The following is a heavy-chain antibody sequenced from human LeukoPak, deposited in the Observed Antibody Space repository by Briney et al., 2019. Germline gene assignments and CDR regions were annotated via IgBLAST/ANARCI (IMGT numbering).Heavy chain of an antibody. J-gene: IGHJ4*02. D-gene: IGHD1-26*01. V-gene: IGHV4-59*01. CDR2: IYYSGST. CDR1: GGSFSGYY. CDR3: ARARNSGSYQDY. Sequence: PSETLSLTCAVYGGSFSGYYWSWIRQPPGKGLEWIGYIYYSGSTNYNPSLKSRVTISVDTSKNQFSLKLSSVTAADTAVYYCARARNSGSYQDYWGQGTLVTVSS.